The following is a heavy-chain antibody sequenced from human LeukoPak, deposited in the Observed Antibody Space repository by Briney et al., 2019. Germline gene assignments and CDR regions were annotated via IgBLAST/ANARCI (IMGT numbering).Heavy chain of an antibody. CDR2: IYTSGST. V-gene: IGHV4-61*02. CDR1: GGSISSGSYY. J-gene: IGHJ5*02. Sequence: SETLSLTCTVSGGSISSGSYYWSWIRQPAGKGLEWIGRIYTSGSTNYNPSLKSRVTISVDTSKNQFSLKLSSVTAADSAMYYCARGDGGWFGFGELKSFDPWGQGTLVTVSS. D-gene: IGHD3-10*01. CDR3: ARGDGGWFGFGELKSFDP.